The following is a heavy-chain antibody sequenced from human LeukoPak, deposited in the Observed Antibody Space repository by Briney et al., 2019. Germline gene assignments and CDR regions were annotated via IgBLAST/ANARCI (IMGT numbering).Heavy chain of an antibody. CDR2: INDSGST. CDR3: ARGWGAYYDSNGYYIPAAFDV. J-gene: IGHJ3*01. CDR1: GGPFSGYY. Sequence: PSETLSLTCAVYGGPFSGYYWSWIRQPPGKNLEWIGEINDSGSTNFSPSLKSRVTMSVDTSKNQFSLRLSSVTAADTAVYYCARGWGAYYDSNGYYIPAAFDVWGQGTMVTVSS. D-gene: IGHD3-22*01. V-gene: IGHV4-34*01.